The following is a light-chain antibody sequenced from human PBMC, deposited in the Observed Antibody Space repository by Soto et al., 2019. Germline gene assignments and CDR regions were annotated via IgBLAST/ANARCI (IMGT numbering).Light chain of an antibody. CDR1: SSDIGGYKY. V-gene: IGLV2-14*03. J-gene: IGLJ1*01. CDR3: SSYTSNTTPYV. CDR2: DVS. Sequence: QSALTQPASVSGSPGQSITISCTGSSSDIGGYKYVSWYQHHPGKAPKLMIYDVSNRPSGVSNRFSGSKSGDTGSLTISGLQAEDEADYYCSSYTSNTTPYVFGTGTKLTVL.